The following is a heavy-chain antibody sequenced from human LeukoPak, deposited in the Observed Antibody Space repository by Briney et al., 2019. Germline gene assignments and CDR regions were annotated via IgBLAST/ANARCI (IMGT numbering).Heavy chain of an antibody. J-gene: IGHJ4*02. CDR2: IIVGSGNT. Sequence: SVKVSCKASGFTFTSSAMQWVRQARGQRLEWIGWIIVGSGNTNYAQKFQERVTITRDMSTSTAYMELSSLRSEDTAVYYCAAVSVVVVPAARDQDYFDYWGQGTLVTVSS. CDR3: AAVSVVVVPAARDQDYFDY. V-gene: IGHV1-58*02. D-gene: IGHD2-2*01. CDR1: GFTFTSSA.